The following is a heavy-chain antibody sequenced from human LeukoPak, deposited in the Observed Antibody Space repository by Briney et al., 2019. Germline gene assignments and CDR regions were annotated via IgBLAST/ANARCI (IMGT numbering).Heavy chain of an antibody. V-gene: IGHV4-4*07. CDR3: ARDGAPSGSYSHFDS. Sequence: RSSETLSLTCTVSGGSISSYYWSWIRQPAGKGLEWIGRIYTSGSTNYNPSLKSRVTMSVDTSKNQFSLKLSSVTAADTAVYYCARDGAPSGSYSHFDSWGQGTLVTVSS. CDR2: IYTSGST. D-gene: IGHD1-26*01. J-gene: IGHJ4*02. CDR1: GGSISSYY.